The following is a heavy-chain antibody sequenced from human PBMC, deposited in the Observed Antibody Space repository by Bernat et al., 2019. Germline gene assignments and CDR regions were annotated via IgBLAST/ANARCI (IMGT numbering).Heavy chain of an antibody. J-gene: IGHJ4*02. CDR1: GGSFSGYY. Sequence: QLQLQESGPGLVKPSETLSLTCAVYGGSFSGYYWSWIRQPPGKGLEWIGEINHSGSTNYKSSHKSRVTISVDTARNQFSLKLSSVTAADTAVYYCARGLSHGTTDYWGQGTLVTVSS. CDR3: ARGLSHGTTDY. D-gene: IGHD1-1*01. V-gene: IGHV4-34*01. CDR2: INHSGST.